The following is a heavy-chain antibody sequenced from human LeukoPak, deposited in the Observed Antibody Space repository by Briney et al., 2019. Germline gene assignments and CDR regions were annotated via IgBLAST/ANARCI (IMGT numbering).Heavy chain of an antibody. CDR2: ITGSGGTT. D-gene: IGHD6-13*01. Sequence: GGSLRLSCAASGFTFSNYAMSWVRQAPGKGLEWVSDITGSGGTTYYADSVKGRFTISRDNSKNTLYLQMNSLRAEDTAVYYCAKLGTGDSSSWFTFGYWGQGTLVTVSS. CDR1: GFTFSNYA. CDR3: AKLGTGDSSSWFTFGY. J-gene: IGHJ4*02. V-gene: IGHV3-23*01.